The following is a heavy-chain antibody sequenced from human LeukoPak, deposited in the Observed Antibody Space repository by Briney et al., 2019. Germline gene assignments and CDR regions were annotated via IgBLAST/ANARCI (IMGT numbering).Heavy chain of an antibody. V-gene: IGHV3-11*01. CDR3: ARVRGYDFWSGYFDY. Sequence: GGSLRLSCSASGFTFSDYYMSWIRQAPGKGLEWGSYVSSSGSTIYYAVSVKGRFTISRDNAKNSLYLQMNSLRAEDTAVYYCARVRGYDFWSGYFDYWGQGNLVTVSS. CDR1: GFTFSDYY. CDR2: VSSSGSTI. J-gene: IGHJ4*02. D-gene: IGHD3-3*01.